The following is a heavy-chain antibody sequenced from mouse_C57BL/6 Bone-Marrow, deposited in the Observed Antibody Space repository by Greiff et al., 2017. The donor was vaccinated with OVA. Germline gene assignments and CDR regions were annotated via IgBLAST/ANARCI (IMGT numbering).Heavy chain of an antibody. J-gene: IGHJ2*01. V-gene: IGHV1-42*01. D-gene: IGHD3-2*02. CDR2: INPSTGGT. CDR3: ASYGTAQATGY. CDR1: GYSFTGYY. Sequence: EVKVVESGPELVKPGASVKISCKASGYSFTGYYMNWVKQSPEKSLEWIGEINPSTGGTTYNQKFKAKATLTVDKSSSTAYMQLKSLTSEDSAVYYCASYGTAQATGYWGQGTTLTVSS.